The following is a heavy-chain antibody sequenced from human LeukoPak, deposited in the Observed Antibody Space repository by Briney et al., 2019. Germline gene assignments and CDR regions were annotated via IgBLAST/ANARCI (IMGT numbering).Heavy chain of an antibody. V-gene: IGHV3-23*01. J-gene: IGHJ4*02. CDR2: VSGSGGGT. D-gene: IGHD3-16*01. CDR3: AKQITFLDY. CDR1: GFTFSSYS. Sequence: PGGSLRLSCAASGFTFSSYSMSWVRQAPGKGLEWVSGVSGSGGGTYYADSVKGRFTISRDNSKNTLYLQMNSLRAEDTAVYYCAKQITFLDYWGQGTLVTVSS.